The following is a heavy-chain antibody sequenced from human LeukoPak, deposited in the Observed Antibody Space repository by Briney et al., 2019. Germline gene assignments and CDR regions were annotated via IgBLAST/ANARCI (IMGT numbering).Heavy chain of an antibody. V-gene: IGHV4-61*02. D-gene: IGHD3-22*01. CDR2: IYTSGST. CDR3: ARGSRSARYYYDSSGKHDDY. Sequence: SQTLSLTCTVSGGSTSSGSYYWSWIRQPAGKGLEWIGRIYTSGSTNYNPSLKSRVTISVDTSKNQFSLKLSSVTAADTAVYYCARGSRSARYYYDSSGKHDDYWGQGTLVTVSS. CDR1: GGSTSSGSYY. J-gene: IGHJ4*02.